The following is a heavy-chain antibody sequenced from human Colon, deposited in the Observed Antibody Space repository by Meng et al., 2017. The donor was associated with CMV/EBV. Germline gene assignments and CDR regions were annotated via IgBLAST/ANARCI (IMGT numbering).Heavy chain of an antibody. CDR1: GGSSRSDNW. Sequence: LTGAVAGGSSRSDNWWPWVRQPPGKGLEWIGEIFHTGSSNYNPSLKSRVAISLDKSRDQISLHVISVTAADTAVYYCARGGGYYFDYWGQGTLVTVSS. V-gene: IGHV4-4*02. CDR3: ARGGGYYFDY. J-gene: IGHJ4*02. D-gene: IGHD1-26*01. CDR2: IFHTGSS.